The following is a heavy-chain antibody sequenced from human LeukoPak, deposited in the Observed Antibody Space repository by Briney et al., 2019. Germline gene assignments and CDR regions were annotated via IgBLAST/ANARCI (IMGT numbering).Heavy chain of an antibody. CDR3: ASSRGWYYDSSGYYRGYYYYMDV. CDR1: GYRFTSYW. CDR2: IYPGDSDT. V-gene: IGHV5-51*01. J-gene: IGHJ6*03. Sequence: GESLKISCKGSGYRFTSYWIGWVRQMPGKGLEWMGIIYPGDSDTRYSPSFQGQVTISADKSISTAYLQWSSLKASDTAMYYCASSRGWYYDSSGYYRGYYYYMDVWGKGTTVTVSS. D-gene: IGHD3-22*01.